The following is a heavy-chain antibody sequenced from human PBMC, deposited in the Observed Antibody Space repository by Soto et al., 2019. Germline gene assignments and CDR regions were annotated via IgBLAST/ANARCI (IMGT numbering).Heavy chain of an antibody. V-gene: IGHV1-2*02. CDR3: ARVMSGYYPYYYYYGMDV. Sequence: ASVKVSCKASGYTFTGYYMHWVRQAPGQGLEWMGWINPNSGGTNYAQKFQGRVTMTRDTSISTAYMELSRLRSDDTAVYYCARVMSGYYPYYYYYGMDVWGQGTTVTVYS. CDR1: GYTFTGYY. J-gene: IGHJ6*02. CDR2: INPNSGGT. D-gene: IGHD3-22*01.